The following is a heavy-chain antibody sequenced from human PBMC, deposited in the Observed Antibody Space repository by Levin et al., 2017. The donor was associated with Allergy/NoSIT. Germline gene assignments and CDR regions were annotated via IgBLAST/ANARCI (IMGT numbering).Heavy chain of an antibody. V-gene: IGHV3-48*03. D-gene: IGHD3-3*01. CDR2: ISSSGSTI. CDR3: ARQLGNFWSGYNYFDY. J-gene: IGHJ4*02. Sequence: PGGSLRLSCAASGFTFSSYEMNWVRQAPGKGLEWVSYISSSGSTIYYADSVKGRLTISRDNAKNSLYLQMNSLRAEDTAVYYCARQLGNFWSGYNYFDYWGQGTLVTVSS. CDR1: GFTFSSYE.